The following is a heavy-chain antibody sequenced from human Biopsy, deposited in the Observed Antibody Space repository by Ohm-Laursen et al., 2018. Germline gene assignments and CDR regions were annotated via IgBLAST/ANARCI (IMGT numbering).Heavy chain of an antibody. Sequence: SLRLSCTASGFGMYAMHWVRQPPGKGLEWLAVVTFDGSNKYYAESVKGRFTISRDRSRDTVHLQMNSLRYEDTALYYCAKDGGQWLGRAFDIWGHGTMVSVSS. V-gene: IGHV3-30*18. D-gene: IGHD6-19*01. CDR3: AKDGGQWLGRAFDI. CDR1: GFGMYA. CDR2: VTFDGSNK. J-gene: IGHJ3*02.